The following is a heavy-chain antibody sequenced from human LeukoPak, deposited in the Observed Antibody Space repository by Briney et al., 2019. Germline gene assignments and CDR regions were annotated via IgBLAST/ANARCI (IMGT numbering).Heavy chain of an antibody. Sequence: SVKVSCKASGGTFSSYAISWVRQAPRQGLEWMGGIIPILGAANYAQKSQGRVTITADESTSTAYMELSSLRSEDTAVYYCAGPNDGGYSSSWYGFYYYYGMDVWGQGTTVTVSS. CDR1: GGTFSSYA. J-gene: IGHJ6*02. V-gene: IGHV1-69*13. D-gene: IGHD6-13*01. CDR3: AGPNDGGYSSSWYGFYYYYGMDV. CDR2: IIPILGAA.